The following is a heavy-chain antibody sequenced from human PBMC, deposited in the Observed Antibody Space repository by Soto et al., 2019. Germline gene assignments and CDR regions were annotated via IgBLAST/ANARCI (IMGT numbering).Heavy chain of an antibody. D-gene: IGHD5-18*01. CDR2: IYHSGST. V-gene: IGHV4-4*02. CDR1: GGSISSSNW. CDR3: ARMCGYSYGTKSNGVYYYGMDV. Sequence: SETLSLTCAVSGGSISSSNWWSWVRQPPGKGLEWIGEIYHSGSTNYNPSLKSRVTISVDKSKNQFSLKLSSVTAADTAVYYCARMCGYSYGTKSNGVYYYGMDVWGQGTTVTVSS. J-gene: IGHJ6*02.